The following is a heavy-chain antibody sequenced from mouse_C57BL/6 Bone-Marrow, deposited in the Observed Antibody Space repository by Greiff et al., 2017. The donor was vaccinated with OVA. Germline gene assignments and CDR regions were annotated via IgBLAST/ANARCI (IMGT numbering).Heavy chain of an antibody. CDR1: GYTFTSYW. CDR3: TRHITTVVAHYFDY. V-gene: IGHV1-5*01. D-gene: IGHD1-1*01. Sequence: EVQVVESGTVLARPGASVKMSCKTSGYTFTSYWMHWVKQRPGQGLEWIGAIYPGNSDTSYNQKFKGKAKLTAVTSASTAYMELSSLTNEDSAVYYCTRHITTVVAHYFDYWGQGTTLTVSS. J-gene: IGHJ2*01. CDR2: IYPGNSDT.